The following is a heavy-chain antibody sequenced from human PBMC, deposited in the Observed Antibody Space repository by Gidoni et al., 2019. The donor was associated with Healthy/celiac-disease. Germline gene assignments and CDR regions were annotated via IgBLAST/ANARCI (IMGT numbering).Heavy chain of an antibody. Sequence: QVQLVQSGAEVKKPGASVKVSCKASGYTFTSYDINWVRQATGQGLEWMGWMNPNSGNTGYAQKFQGRVTMTRNTSISTAYMELSSLRSEDTAVYYCAIALKDYYDSSGYYYGWAFDIWGQGTMVTVSS. CDR1: GYTFTSYD. J-gene: IGHJ3*02. CDR3: AIALKDYYDSSGYYYGWAFDI. CDR2: MNPNSGNT. D-gene: IGHD3-22*01. V-gene: IGHV1-8*01.